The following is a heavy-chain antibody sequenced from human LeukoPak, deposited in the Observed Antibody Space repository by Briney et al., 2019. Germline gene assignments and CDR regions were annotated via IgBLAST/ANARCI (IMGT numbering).Heavy chain of an antibody. J-gene: IGHJ4*02. Sequence: SQTLSLTCTVSGGSISSGSYYWSWIRQPAGKGLEWIGRIYTSGSTNYNPSLKSRVTISVDTSKNQFSLKPSSVTAADTAVYYCASGIDYWGRGTLVTVSS. CDR1: GGSISSGSYY. V-gene: IGHV4-61*02. CDR2: IYTSGST. D-gene: IGHD1-26*01. CDR3: ASGIDY.